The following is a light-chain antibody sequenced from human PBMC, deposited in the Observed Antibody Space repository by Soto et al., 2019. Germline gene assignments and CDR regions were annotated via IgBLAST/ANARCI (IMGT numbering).Light chain of an antibody. V-gene: IGLV1-40*01. J-gene: IGLJ3*02. Sequence: QPVLTQPPSVSGAPGQRVAISCTGSSSNIGGGYDVHWYQQLPGTAPKLLVYGNINRPSRVPDRFSGSKSDTSASLAITGLQAEDEAHYYCQSYDSSLSAWVFGGGTKLTVL. CDR1: SSNIGGGYD. CDR3: QSYDSSLSAWV. CDR2: GNI.